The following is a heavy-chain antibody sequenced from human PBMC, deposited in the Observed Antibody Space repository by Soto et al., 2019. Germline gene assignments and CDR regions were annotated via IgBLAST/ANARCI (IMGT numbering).Heavy chain of an antibody. V-gene: IGHV3-23*01. Sequence: GGSLRLSCVGSGFSFDNFAMRWVRQAPGKGLEWVSSISARSSTTYYAGSVKGRFTISRDNSKNTLYLQMNSLTAEDTAVYYCARAPYNVVVGYYYYMDVWGKGTTVTVSS. CDR1: GFSFDNFA. D-gene: IGHD2-21*01. CDR3: ARAPYNVVVGYYYYMDV. CDR2: ISARSSTT. J-gene: IGHJ6*03.